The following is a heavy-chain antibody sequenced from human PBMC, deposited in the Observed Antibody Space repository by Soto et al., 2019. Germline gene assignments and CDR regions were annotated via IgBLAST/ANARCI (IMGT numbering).Heavy chain of an antibody. V-gene: IGHV1-18*04. CDR1: GYRFTTYG. CDR2: ISTYNGNT. Sequence: QVQLLQSGAEVKKPGASAKVSCKASGYRFTTYGITCVRLAPGQGLEWLGGISTYNGNTDYAQNLQDRVTMTTETSTSTAYMEVTSLTSDDTAVYYCARGLGTNGLDVWGQGTTVTVSS. J-gene: IGHJ6*02. CDR3: ARGLGTNGLDV. D-gene: IGHD7-27*01.